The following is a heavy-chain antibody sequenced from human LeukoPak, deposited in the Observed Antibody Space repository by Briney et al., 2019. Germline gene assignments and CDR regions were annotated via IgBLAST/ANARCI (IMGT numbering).Heavy chain of an antibody. V-gene: IGHV4-59*01. CDR3: ARTSSGWYYFDY. CDR2: IHYSGST. D-gene: IGHD6-19*01. Sequence: SETLSLTCSVSGGSIDSYYWSWIRQPPGKGLEWIGYIHYSGSTNYNPSLKSRVTISLDTSKNQFSLKLRSVTAVDTAVYYCARTSSGWYYFDYWGQGTLVTVSS. J-gene: IGHJ4*02. CDR1: GGSIDSYY.